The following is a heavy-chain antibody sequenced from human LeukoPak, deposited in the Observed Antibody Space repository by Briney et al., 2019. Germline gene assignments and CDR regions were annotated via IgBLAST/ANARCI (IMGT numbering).Heavy chain of an antibody. J-gene: IGHJ4*02. CDR3: ARDRPSRRPGLVVDF. CDR1: GFTFDDYG. D-gene: IGHD2-8*02. CDR2: INWNGGSA. V-gene: IGHV3-20*04. Sequence: TGGSLRLSCAASGFTFDDYGMSWVRQAPGKGLEWVSGINWNGGSAGYADSVKGRFTISRDNVKNSLYLQMNSLRAEDAALYYCARDRPSRRPGLVVDFWGQGTLVTVSS.